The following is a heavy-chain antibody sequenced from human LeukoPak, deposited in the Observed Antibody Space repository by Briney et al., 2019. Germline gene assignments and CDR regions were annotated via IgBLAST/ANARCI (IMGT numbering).Heavy chain of an antibody. D-gene: IGHD1-26*01. V-gene: IGHV3-23*01. Sequence: PGGSLRLSCAASGFTFSSSNMNWVRQAPGKGLECVSGISGSDGNTDYADSVKGRFTISRDNSKNMLYLQMSSLRAEDTAVYYCAKGATWDVNLLYFDYWGQGALVTVSS. J-gene: IGHJ4*02. CDR3: AKGATWDVNLLYFDY. CDR2: ISGSDGNT. CDR1: GFTFSSSN.